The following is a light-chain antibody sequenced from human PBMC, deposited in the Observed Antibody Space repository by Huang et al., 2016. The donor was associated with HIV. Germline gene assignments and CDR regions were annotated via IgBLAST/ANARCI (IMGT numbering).Light chain of an antibody. V-gene: IGKV1-39*01. CDR1: QSINSD. CDR2: AAS. Sequence: DIQMTKSPSSLSASVGDRVTITCRASQSINSDLNWYQQKPEKAPKLLIYAASSLQSGVPSRFSGSGSGTDFTLTISSLQPEDFATYCCQQVYSTPWTFGQGTKVEIK. CDR3: QQVYSTPWT. J-gene: IGKJ1*01.